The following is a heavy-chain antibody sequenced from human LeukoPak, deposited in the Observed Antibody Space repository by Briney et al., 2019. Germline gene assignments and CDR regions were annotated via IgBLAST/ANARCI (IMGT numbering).Heavy chain of an antibody. V-gene: IGHV3-23*01. D-gene: IGHD6-13*01. J-gene: IGHJ4*02. CDR1: GFPLRSSA. CDR2: VSGSGGSA. Sequence: PGGSLRLSCAGSGFPLRSSAMSWVRQAPGKGLEWVSTVSGSGGSAYYADSVKGRFTISRDNSKNTLYLQMNSLRAEDTALYYCAKAHIAVAGPHYFDYRGQGTLVTVSS. CDR3: AKAHIAVAGPHYFDY.